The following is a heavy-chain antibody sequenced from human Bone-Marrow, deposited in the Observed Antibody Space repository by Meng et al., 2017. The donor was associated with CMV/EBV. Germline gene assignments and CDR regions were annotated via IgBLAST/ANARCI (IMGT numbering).Heavy chain of an antibody. D-gene: IGHD6-13*01. V-gene: IGHV1-46*01. CDR3: ARSSSSWLPRY. CDR1: GYTFTSYY. Sequence: ASVKVSCKASGYTFTSYYMHWVRQAPGQGLEWMGIINPSGGSTSYAQKFQGRVTITRDTSTSTVYMELRSLRSDDTAVYYFARSSSSWLPRYWGQGTLVTVSS. CDR2: INPSGGST. J-gene: IGHJ4*02.